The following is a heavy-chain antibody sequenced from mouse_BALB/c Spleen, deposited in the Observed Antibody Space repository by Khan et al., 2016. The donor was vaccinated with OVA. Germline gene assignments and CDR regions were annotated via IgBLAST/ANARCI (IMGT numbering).Heavy chain of an antibody. V-gene: IGHV1-54*01. J-gene: IGHJ3*01. Sequence: QVQLQQSGAELVRPGTSVKVSCKASGYAFTDYLIEWLQQRPGQGLEWIGLINPGRGDIKYNEKFTGKATLTADKSSSPAYMQLSIRTADDSAVYFCARGGYGSWAYWGQGTLVSVSA. D-gene: IGHD1-1*02. CDR2: INPGRGDI. CDR1: GYAFTDYL. CDR3: ARGGYGSWAY.